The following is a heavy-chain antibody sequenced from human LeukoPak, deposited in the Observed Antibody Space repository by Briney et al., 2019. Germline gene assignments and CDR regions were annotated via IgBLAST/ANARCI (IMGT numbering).Heavy chain of an antibody. CDR2: ISGSGGST. D-gene: IGHD3-9*01. Sequence: GGSLRLSCAASGFTFSSYAMSWVRQAPGKGLEWISAISGSGGSTYYADSVKGRFTISRDNAKNSLYLQMNSLRAEDTAVYYCARDGPPYFDWSHAFDIWGQGTMVTVSS. J-gene: IGHJ3*02. V-gene: IGHV3-23*01. CDR3: ARDGPPYFDWSHAFDI. CDR1: GFTFSSYA.